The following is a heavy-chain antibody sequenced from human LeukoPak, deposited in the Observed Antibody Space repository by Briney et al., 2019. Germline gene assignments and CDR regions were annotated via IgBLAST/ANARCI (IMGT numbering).Heavy chain of an antibody. CDR1: GGSINSYY. V-gene: IGHV4-59*01. CDR2: ISYSGST. CDR3: ARDPTSRSSAFDI. J-gene: IGHJ3*02. Sequence: SETLSLTCTVSGGSINSYYWSWIRQFPGKGLEWIGYISYSGSTNYNPSLKSRVTISVDTSKNQFSLKLSSVTAADTAVYYCARDPTSRSSAFDIWGQGTMVIASS.